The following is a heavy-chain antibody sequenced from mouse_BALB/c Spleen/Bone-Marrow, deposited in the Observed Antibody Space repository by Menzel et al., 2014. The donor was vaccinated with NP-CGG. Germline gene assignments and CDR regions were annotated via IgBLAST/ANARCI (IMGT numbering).Heavy chain of an antibody. CDR3: ASYRLRTYFDY. D-gene: IGHD2-14*01. V-gene: IGHV14-3*02. CDR2: IDPANGNT. Sequence: VQLKHSGAELVKPGASVRLSCTASGLNIKDTYIHWVKQRPEQGLEWIGRIDPANGNTKYDPKFQGKATITADTSSNTAYLQLSSLTSEDTAVYYCASYRLRTYFDYWGQGTTLTVSS. J-gene: IGHJ2*01. CDR1: GLNIKDTY.